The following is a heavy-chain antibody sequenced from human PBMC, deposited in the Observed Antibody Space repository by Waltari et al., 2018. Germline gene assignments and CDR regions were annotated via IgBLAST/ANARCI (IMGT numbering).Heavy chain of an antibody. CDR1: GGTFGTDA. J-gene: IGHJ3*02. CDR2: VIPIFGTP. D-gene: IGHD3-16*01. Sequence: QVQLVQSGAEVKQPGASVKVSCKASGGTFGTDAITWVRQAPGQGLEWMGGVIPIFGTPNYEPKFQGRVTVSADPSTGTAYLEMRELISEDTAVYYCAKRGISYAFDIWGHGTMVTVSS. CDR3: AKRGISYAFDI. V-gene: IGHV1-69*12.